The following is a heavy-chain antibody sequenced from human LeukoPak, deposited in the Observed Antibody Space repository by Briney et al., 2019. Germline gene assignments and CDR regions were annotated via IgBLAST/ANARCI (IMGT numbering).Heavy chain of an antibody. CDR3: ARNWATDYHFDY. D-gene: IGHD3-16*01. CDR2: IYHSGSA. V-gene: IGHV4-38-2*01. CDR1: TYSISNGYY. J-gene: IGHJ4*02. Sequence: PSETPSLTRVVSTYSISNGYYWGWIRQPPGKGLEWIGSIYHSGSADYNPSLTSRVTISVDTSNNQFSLRLTSVTAADTAVYYCARNWATDYHFDYWGQGTLVTVSS.